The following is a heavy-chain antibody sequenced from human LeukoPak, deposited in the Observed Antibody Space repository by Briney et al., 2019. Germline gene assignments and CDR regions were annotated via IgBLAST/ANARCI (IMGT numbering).Heavy chain of an antibody. CDR3: AREDAVSSDDAFDL. D-gene: IGHD6-19*01. CDR1: GYSISSGYY. J-gene: IGHJ3*01. Sequence: SETLSLTCTVSGYSISSGYYWDWIRQPPGKGLEWIGTLSHSGSSYYNAPFKSRVTISIDTSKNQFSLSLSAVTAADTAMYYCAREDAVSSDDAFDLWGQGTMVTVS. V-gene: IGHV4-38-2*02. CDR2: LSHSGSS.